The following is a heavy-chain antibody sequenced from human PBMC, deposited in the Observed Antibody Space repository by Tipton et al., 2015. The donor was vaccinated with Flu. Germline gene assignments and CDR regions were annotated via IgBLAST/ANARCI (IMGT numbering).Heavy chain of an antibody. J-gene: IGHJ3*02. V-gene: IGHV3-11*01. CDR3: ARGDGSGRNDDAYDI. CDR1: GFAFSDYY. Sequence: SLRLSCAASGFAFSDYYMSWIRQAPGKGLEWVSYITSSGSTIFYADSVKGRFTISRDNVKNLLYLQMNSLRAEDTALYYCARGDGSGRNDDAYDIWGQGTAVTVSS. D-gene: IGHD3-10*01. CDR2: ITSSGSTI.